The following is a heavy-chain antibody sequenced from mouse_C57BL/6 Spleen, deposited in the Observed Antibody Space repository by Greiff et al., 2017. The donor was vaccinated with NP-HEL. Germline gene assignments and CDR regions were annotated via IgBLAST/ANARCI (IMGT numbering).Heavy chain of an antibody. CDR1: GYTFTDYY. V-gene: IGHV1-76*01. D-gene: IGHD1-1*01. Sequence: VQLQESGAELVRPGASVKLSCKASGYTFTDYYINWVKQRPGQGLEWIARIYPGSGNTYYNEKFKGKATLTAEKSSSTAYMQLSSLTSEDSAVYFGASWGGRGGYAMDYWGQGTSVTVSS. J-gene: IGHJ4*01. CDR2: IYPGSGNT. CDR3: ASWGGRGGYAMDY.